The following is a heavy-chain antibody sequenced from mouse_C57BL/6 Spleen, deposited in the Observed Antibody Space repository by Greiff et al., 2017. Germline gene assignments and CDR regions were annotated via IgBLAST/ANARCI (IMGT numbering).Heavy chain of an antibody. CDR2: IYPGDGDT. D-gene: IGHD1-1*01. Sequence: QVQLQQSGPELVKPGASVKISCKASGYAFSSSWMNWVKQRPGKGLEWIGRIYPGDGDTNYNGKFKGKATLTADKSSSTAYMQLSSLTSEDSAVYFCANDYYGSSYGPPYYAMDYWGQGTSVTVSS. CDR1: GYAFSSSW. CDR3: ANDYYGSSYGPPYYAMDY. V-gene: IGHV1-82*01. J-gene: IGHJ4*01.